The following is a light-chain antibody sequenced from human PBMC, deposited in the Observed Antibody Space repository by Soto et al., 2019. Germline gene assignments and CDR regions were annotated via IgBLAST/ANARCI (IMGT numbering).Light chain of an antibody. CDR2: EVT. Sequence: QSVLTQPPSVSGSPGQSVTISCTGASSDFTRYRPVSWYQQLPKAAPKPIIYEVTNRPSGVPDRFSESFSGNTVFLTISGLQTEDEADYYCAFYTGTSSFVFGGGTKVTVL. J-gene: IGLJ1*01. V-gene: IGLV2-18*01. CDR3: AFYTGTSSFV. CDR1: SSDFTRYRP.